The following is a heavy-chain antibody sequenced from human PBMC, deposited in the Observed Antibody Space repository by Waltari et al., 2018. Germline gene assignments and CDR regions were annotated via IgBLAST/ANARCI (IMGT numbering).Heavy chain of an antibody. V-gene: IGHV1-69*05. D-gene: IGHD3-10*01. Sequence: QVQLVQSGAEVTKPGSSVKVSCKASGGPFSSYAISWVRQAPGQGLEWMGGSIPIFGTANYAQKFQGRVTITTDESTSTAYMELSSLRSEDTAVYYCARDRAYGSGSYYRGPFDYWGQGTLVTVSS. CDR2: SIPIFGTA. CDR1: GGPFSSYA. J-gene: IGHJ4*02. CDR3: ARDRAYGSGSYYRGPFDY.